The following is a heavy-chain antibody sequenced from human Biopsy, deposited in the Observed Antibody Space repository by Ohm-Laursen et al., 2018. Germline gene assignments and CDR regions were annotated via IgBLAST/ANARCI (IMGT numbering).Heavy chain of an antibody. D-gene: IGHD3-3*01. CDR1: GYTYPDYY. CDR2: IKPNNGDT. V-gene: IGHV1-2*02. J-gene: IGHJ6*02. CDR3: ATRGGDDFWSGHYSEIYYYYTLDV. Sequence: SVKVSCKASGYTYPDYYVHWVRQAPGQGLEWMGWIKPNNGDTDYSQRFQGRVTLAWDRSASTGYMEVSSLRSGDTALYYCATRGGDDFWSGHYSEIYYYYTLDVWGQGTRVTVSS.